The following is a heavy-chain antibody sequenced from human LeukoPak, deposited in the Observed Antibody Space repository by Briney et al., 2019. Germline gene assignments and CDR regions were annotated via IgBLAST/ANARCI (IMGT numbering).Heavy chain of an antibody. D-gene: IGHD2-2*01. Sequence: SETLSLTCAVSGYSISSGYYWGWIRQPPGKRLEWIGSIYHSGSTYYNPSLKSRVTISVDTSKNQFSLKLSSVTAADTAVYYCARRGYCSSTSCYLGWFDPWGQGTLVTVSS. CDR1: GYSISSGYY. CDR2: IYHSGST. CDR3: ARRGYCSSTSCYLGWFDP. J-gene: IGHJ5*02. V-gene: IGHV4-38-2*01.